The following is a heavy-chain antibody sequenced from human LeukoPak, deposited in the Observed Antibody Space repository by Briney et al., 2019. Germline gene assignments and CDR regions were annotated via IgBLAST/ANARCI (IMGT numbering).Heavy chain of an antibody. J-gene: IGHJ3*02. CDR2: ISSSSSYI. Sequence: GGSLRLSCAASGFTFSSYSMNWVRQAPGKGLEWVSSISSSSSYIYYADSVKGRFTISRDNAKNSLYLQMNSLRAEDTAVYYCASDGYGDDAFDIWGQGTMVTVSS. CDR3: ASDGYGDDAFDI. V-gene: IGHV3-21*01. CDR1: GFTFSSYS. D-gene: IGHD6-13*01.